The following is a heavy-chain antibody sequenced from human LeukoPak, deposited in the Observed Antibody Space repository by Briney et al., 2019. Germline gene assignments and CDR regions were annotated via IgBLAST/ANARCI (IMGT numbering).Heavy chain of an antibody. Sequence: ASVKVSCKASGYTFTSYGISWVRQAPGQGLEWMGWISPNNGNTDYAQKVQGRVTMTTDTSTTTAYMELRSLRSDDTAVYYCARGECSGGSCFFGSYWGQGTLVTVSS. V-gene: IGHV1-18*04. CDR3: ARGECSGGSCFFGSY. D-gene: IGHD2-15*01. CDR2: ISPNNGNT. CDR1: GYTFTSYG. J-gene: IGHJ4*02.